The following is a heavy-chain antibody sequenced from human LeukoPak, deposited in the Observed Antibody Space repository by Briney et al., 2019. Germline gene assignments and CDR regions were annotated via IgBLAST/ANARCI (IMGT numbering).Heavy chain of an antibody. V-gene: IGHV4-39*07. CDR3: ARVYYSSSYDYWYFDL. D-gene: IGHD6-13*01. CDR2: IYYSGNT. J-gene: IGHJ2*01. CDR1: GDSISTSNSY. Sequence: SETLSLTCTVSGDSISTSNSYWGWIRQPPGKGLEWIGSIYYSGNTYYNASLKSRVTISVDTSKNQFSLKLSSVTAAGTAVYYCARVYYSSSYDYWYFDLWGRGTLVTVSS.